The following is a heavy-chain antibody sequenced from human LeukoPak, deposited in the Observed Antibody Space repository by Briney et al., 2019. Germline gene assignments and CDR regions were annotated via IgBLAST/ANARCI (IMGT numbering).Heavy chain of an antibody. CDR1: GYTFTSYG. J-gene: IGHJ6*02. CDR2: ISAYNGNT. V-gene: IGHV1-18*01. CDR3: ATLPSDTMVRGVSYYYGMDV. Sequence: ASVKVSCKASGYTFTSYGISWVRQAPGQGLEWMGWISAYNGNTNYAQKLQGRVTMTTDTSTSTAYTELRSLRSDDTAVYYCATLPSDTMVRGVSYYYGMDVWGQGTTVTVSS. D-gene: IGHD3-10*01.